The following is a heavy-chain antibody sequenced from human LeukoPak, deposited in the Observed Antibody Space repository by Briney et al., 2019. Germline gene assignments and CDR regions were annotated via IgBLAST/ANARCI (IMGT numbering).Heavy chain of an antibody. CDR2: ISYDGSNK. J-gene: IGHJ6*03. V-gene: IGHV3-30*03. CDR1: GFTFSSYG. Sequence: PGGSLRLSCAASGFTFSSYGMHWVRQAPGKGLEWVAVISYDGSNKYYADSVKGRFTISRDNSKNTLYLQMNSLRAEDTAVYYCARLPYYYYMDVWGKGTTVTVSS. CDR3: ARLPYYYYMDV.